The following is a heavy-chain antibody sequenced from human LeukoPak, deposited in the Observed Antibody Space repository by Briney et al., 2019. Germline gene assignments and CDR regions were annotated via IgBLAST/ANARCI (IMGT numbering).Heavy chain of an antibody. D-gene: IGHD2-2*01. CDR1: GFTLSSYD. Sequence: PGGSLRLSCAASGFTLSSYDMPWVRQATGKGLEWVSAIGTAGDPYYPGSVKGRFTISRENAKNSLYLQMNSLRAGNTAVYYCARGAGRYCSSTSCYPDAFDIWGQGTMVTVSS. V-gene: IGHV3-13*05. J-gene: IGHJ3*02. CDR2: IGTAGDP. CDR3: ARGAGRYCSSTSCYPDAFDI.